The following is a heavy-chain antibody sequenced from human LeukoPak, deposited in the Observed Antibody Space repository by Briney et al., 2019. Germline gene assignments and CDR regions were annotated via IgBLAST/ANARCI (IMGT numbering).Heavy chain of an antibody. V-gene: IGHV4-39*07. J-gene: IGHJ5*02. Sequence: SETLSLTCTVSGASISSSRYYWGWIRQPPGKGLEWIGSMYYNGSTYYNPSLKSRVTISVDTSKNQFSLKLSSVTAADTAVYYCVRGRYSSGWFKDKNWFDPWGQGIPVTVSS. CDR2: MYYNGST. CDR3: VRGRYSSGWFKDKNWFDP. CDR1: GASISSSRYY. D-gene: IGHD6-19*01.